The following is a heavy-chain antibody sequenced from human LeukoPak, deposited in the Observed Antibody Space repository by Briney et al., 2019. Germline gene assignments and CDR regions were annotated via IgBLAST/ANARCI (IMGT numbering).Heavy chain of an antibody. Sequence: SETLSLTCTVSGYSISSGYYWGWIRQPPGKGLEWIGSIYHSGSTYYNPCLKSRVTISVDTSKNQFSLKLSSVTAADTAIYYCARGLTMVRGVNFDYWGQGTLVTVSS. D-gene: IGHD3-10*01. J-gene: IGHJ4*02. CDR2: IYHSGST. CDR3: ARGLTMVRGVNFDY. V-gene: IGHV4-38-2*02. CDR1: GYSISSGYY.